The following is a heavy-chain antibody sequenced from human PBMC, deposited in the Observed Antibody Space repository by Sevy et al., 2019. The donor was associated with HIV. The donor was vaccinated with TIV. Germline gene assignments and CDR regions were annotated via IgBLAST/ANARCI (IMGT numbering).Heavy chain of an antibody. V-gene: IGHV3-15*01. CDR3: TTEQDVVPADIGIDH. D-gene: IGHD2-2*01. CDR1: GFTFSNAW. CDR2: IKRKTDGGKT. J-gene: IGHJ5*02. Sequence: GGSLRLSCAASGFTFSNAWMSWVRQAPGKGLEWVGRIKRKTDGGKTDYAGPMKGSFTISREDSITTLTLQMNSVKTEDTAVYYCTTEQDVVPADIGIDHWGQGTLVTVSS.